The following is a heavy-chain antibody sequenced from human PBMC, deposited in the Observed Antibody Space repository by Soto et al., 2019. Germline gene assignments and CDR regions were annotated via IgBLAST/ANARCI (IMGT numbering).Heavy chain of an antibody. CDR3: ARVRSGGNSYYFDY. CDR1: GFTFSRYW. J-gene: IGHJ4*02. CDR2: IKQDGSEK. Sequence: GGSLRLSCAASGFTFSRYWMSWVRQAPGRGLEWVANIKQDGSEKYYVASVKGRFTMSKDNVKNSLYLQMNSLRAEDTALSYCARVRSGGNSYYFDYWGQGTQVTVSS. D-gene: IGHD2-21*02. V-gene: IGHV3-7*03.